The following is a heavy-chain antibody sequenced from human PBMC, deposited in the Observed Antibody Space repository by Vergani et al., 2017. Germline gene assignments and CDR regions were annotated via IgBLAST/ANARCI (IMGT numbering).Heavy chain of an antibody. J-gene: IGHJ5*02. V-gene: IGHV4-34*01. CDR1: GGSFSGYY. CDR2: INHSGST. CDR3: ASWGSSGYPFVS. Sequence: QVQLQQWGAGLLKPSETLSLTCAVYGGSFSGYYWSWIRQPPGKGLEWIGEINHSGSTNYNPSLKSRVTISVDTSKIQFSLKLSSVTAADTAVYYCASWGSSGYPFVSWGQGTMVTVSS. D-gene: IGHD6-13*01.